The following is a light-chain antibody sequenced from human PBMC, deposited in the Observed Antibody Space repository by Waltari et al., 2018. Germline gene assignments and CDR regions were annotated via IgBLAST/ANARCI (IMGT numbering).Light chain of an antibody. CDR2: WAS. CDR3: QQYYSTPET. Sequence: DIVMTQSPDSLDVSLGERATINCKYSQSVLYNSNNKNYLAWYQHKPGQPPKLLIYWASTRQYGVPDRSSGSVSGTEFTLTFTSLQAADVAVYYCQQYYSTPETFGQGTNLESK. V-gene: IGKV4-1*01. CDR1: QSVLYNSNNKNY. J-gene: IGKJ2*01.